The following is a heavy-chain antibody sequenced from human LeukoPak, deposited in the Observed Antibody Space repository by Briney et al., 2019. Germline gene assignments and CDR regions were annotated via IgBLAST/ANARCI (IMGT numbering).Heavy chain of an antibody. J-gene: IGHJ4*02. CDR3: AREATIFGVVINGMTYFDY. V-gene: IGHV1-2*02. CDR2: INPNSGGT. CDR1: GYTFTGYY. Sequence: ASVKVSCKASGYTFTGYYMHWVRQAPGQGLEWMGWINPNSGGTNYAQKFQGRVTMTRDTSISTAYMELSRLRSDDTAVYYCAREATIFGVVINGMTYFDYWGQGTLVTVSS. D-gene: IGHD3-3*01.